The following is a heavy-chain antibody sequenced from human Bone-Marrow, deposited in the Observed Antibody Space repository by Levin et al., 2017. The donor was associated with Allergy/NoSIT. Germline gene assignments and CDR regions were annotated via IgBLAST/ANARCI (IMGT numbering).Heavy chain of an antibody. CDR3: ARDKGEDGNFYYAMDV. CDR2: IFFSGNT. V-gene: IGHV4-59*11. J-gene: IGHJ6*02. Sequence: PSETLSLTCTVSGGSIGTHYWNWIRQAPGKGLEWIGNIFFSGNTNYNHSLKSRVTLSLDTSKKQFSLRLRSVTVADTAVYYCARDKGEDGNFYYAMDVWGQGTTVTVSS. CDR1: GGSIGTHY. D-gene: IGHD2/OR15-2a*01.